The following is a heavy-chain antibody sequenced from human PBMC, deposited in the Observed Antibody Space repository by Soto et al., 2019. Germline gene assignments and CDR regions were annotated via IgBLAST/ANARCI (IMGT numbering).Heavy chain of an antibody. CDR2: TYYSGST. Sequence: PSETLSLTCTVSGGSISSYYWSWIRQPPGKGLEWIGYTYYSGSTNYNPSLKSRVTISVDTSKNQLSLKLSSVTAADTAVYYCARDFRGAARDFYYYYMDVWGKGTTVTVSS. J-gene: IGHJ6*03. D-gene: IGHD6-6*01. CDR1: GGSISSYY. CDR3: ARDFRGAARDFYYYYMDV. V-gene: IGHV4-59*01.